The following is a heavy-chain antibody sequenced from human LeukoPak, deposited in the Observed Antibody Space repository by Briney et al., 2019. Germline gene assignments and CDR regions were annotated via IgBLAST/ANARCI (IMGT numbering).Heavy chain of an antibody. CDR2: ISYDGSNK. V-gene: IGHV3-30*18. CDR3: AKLHTENPFGY. Sequence: PGRSLRLSCAASGFTFSSYGMHWVRQAPGKGLEWVAVISYDGSNKYYADSVKGRFTISRDNSKNTLYLQMNSLRAEDTAVYYCAKLHTENPFGYWGQGTLVTVSS. J-gene: IGHJ4*02. CDR1: GFTFSSYG.